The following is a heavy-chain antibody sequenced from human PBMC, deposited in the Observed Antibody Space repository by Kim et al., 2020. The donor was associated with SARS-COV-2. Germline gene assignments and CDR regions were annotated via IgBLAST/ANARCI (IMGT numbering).Heavy chain of an antibody. CDR2: ISYDGSNK. V-gene: IGHV3-30-3*01. Sequence: GGSLRLSCAASGFTFSSYAMHWVRQAPGKGLEWVAVISYDGSNKYYADSVKGRFTISRDNSKNTLYLQMNSLRAEDTAVYYCARGGPLWFGESTYAFDIWGKGQWSPSLQ. CDR1: GFTFSSYA. J-gene: IGHJ3*02. D-gene: IGHD3-10*01. CDR3: ARGGPLWFGESTYAFDI.